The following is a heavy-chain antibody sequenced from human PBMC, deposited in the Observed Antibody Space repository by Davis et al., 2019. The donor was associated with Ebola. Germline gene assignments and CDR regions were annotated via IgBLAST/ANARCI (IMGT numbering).Heavy chain of an antibody. D-gene: IGHD1-26*01. CDR3: AKEPQISGSYSFGAFDI. CDR1: GGSISSGDYY. Sequence: SETLSLTCTVSGGSISSGDYYWSWIRQPPGKGLEWIGYIYYSGSTYYNPSLKSRVTISVDTSKNQFSLKLSSVTAADTAVYYCAKEPQISGSYSFGAFDIWGQGTMVTVSS. CDR2: IYYSGST. V-gene: IGHV4-30-4*01. J-gene: IGHJ3*02.